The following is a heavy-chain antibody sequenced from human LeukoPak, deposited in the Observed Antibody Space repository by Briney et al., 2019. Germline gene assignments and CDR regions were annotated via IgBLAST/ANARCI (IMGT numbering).Heavy chain of an antibody. V-gene: IGHV3-74*01. Sequence: PGGSLRLSCAASGLTFSNYWMHWVRQAPGKGLEWVSLIYTDGRTTFYADSVQGRFTISRGNARNTLYLQMNSLRAGDTAVYYCASLSGSRGSAFDVWGQGTMVTVSS. CDR1: GLTFSNYW. CDR2: IYTDGRTT. D-gene: IGHD1-26*01. CDR3: ASLSGSRGSAFDV. J-gene: IGHJ3*01.